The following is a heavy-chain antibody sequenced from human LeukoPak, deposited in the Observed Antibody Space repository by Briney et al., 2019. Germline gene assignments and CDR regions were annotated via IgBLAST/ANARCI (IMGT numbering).Heavy chain of an antibody. J-gene: IGHJ5*02. CDR1: GYTFTGHY. Sequence: ASVKVSCKASGYTFTGHYMHWVRQAPGQGLEWMGIINPSGGSTSYAQKFQGRVTMTRDTSTSTVYMELSSLRSEDTAVYYCARDWKPIWSHTENWFDPWGQGTLVTVSS. CDR2: INPSGGST. CDR3: ARDWKPIWSHTENWFDP. D-gene: IGHD3-3*01. V-gene: IGHV1-46*01.